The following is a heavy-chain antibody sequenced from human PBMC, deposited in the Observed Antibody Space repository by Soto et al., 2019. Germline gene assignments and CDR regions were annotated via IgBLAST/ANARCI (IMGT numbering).Heavy chain of an antibody. V-gene: IGHV3-15*01. CDR2: IMSKTDGETT. J-gene: IGHJ4*02. CDR1: GFTFSKAW. D-gene: IGHD1-26*01. CDR3: TTDSGMSPYSFDY. Sequence: GGSLRLSCATSGFTFSKAWVGWVRQAPGKGLEWVGRIMSKTDGETTDYAAPVKGRFTISRDDSKSKLYLQMNSLKTEDTAFYYCTTDSGMSPYSFDYWGQGTLVTVSS.